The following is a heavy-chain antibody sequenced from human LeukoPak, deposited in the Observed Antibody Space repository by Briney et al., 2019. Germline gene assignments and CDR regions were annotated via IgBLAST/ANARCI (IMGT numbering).Heavy chain of an antibody. V-gene: IGHV3-7*01. CDR1: GFTFSDYW. CDR3: ARWLELMRNFCG. CDR2: IKQDGSEK. D-gene: IGHD5-24*01. Sequence: GGSLTLSCVGSGFTFSDYWMSWVRQAPGKGLEWVANIKQDGSEKDYVDALKGRFTISRDNAKNSLYLQMNSLRAEDTDVYYCARWLELMRNFCGWGQGTLVTVSS. J-gene: IGHJ4*02.